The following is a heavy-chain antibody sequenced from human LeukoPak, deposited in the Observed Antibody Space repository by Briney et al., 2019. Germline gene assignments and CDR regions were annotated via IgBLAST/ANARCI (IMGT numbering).Heavy chain of an antibody. D-gene: IGHD3-10*01. CDR3: ARDGYYYGSGSYYTTINWFDP. J-gene: IGHJ5*02. CDR2: IYHSGST. V-gene: IGHV4-4*02. CDR1: GVSISSSNW. Sequence: SETLSLTCAVSGVSISSSNWWSWVRQPPGKGLEWIGEIYHSGSTNYNPSLKSRVTISVDTSKNQFSLKLSSVTAADTAVYYCARDGYYYGSGSYYTTINWFDPWGQGTLVTVSS.